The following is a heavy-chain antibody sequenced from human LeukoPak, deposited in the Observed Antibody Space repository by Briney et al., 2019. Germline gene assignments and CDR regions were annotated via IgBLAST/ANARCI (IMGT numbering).Heavy chain of an antibody. CDR2: IYPGDSDT. J-gene: IGHJ4*02. CDR1: GYSFTSYW. Sequence: GESLKISCKGSGYSFTSYWIGWVRQMPGEGLEWMGIIYPGDSDTRYSPSFQGQVTISADKSISTAYLQWSSLKASDTAMYYCARLGPDMRWLQDPFDYWGQGTLVTVSS. D-gene: IGHD5-24*01. CDR3: ARLGPDMRWLQDPFDY. V-gene: IGHV5-51*01.